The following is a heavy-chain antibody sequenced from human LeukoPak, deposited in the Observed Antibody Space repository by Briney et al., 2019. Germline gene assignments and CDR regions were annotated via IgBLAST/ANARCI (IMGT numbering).Heavy chain of an antibody. J-gene: IGHJ6*02. Sequence: SETLSLTCTVSGDSISGYYWSWIRQPPGMGLEWIGYIYYSGRTNYNPSLKSRVTISEDTSKNHFSLRLRSVTAADTAVYYCARALQDYYYGMDVWGQGTTVTVSS. D-gene: IGHD5-24*01. CDR2: IYYSGRT. CDR1: GDSISGYY. V-gene: IGHV4-59*08. CDR3: ARALQDYYYGMDV.